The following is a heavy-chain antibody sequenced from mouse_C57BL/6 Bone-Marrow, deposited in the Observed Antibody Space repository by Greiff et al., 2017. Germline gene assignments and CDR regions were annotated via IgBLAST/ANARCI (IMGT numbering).Heavy chain of an antibody. CDR2: IYPGDGDT. CDR3: ARTTVVANAMDY. D-gene: IGHD1-1*01. CDR1: GYAFSSSW. V-gene: IGHV1-82*01. J-gene: IGHJ4*01. Sequence: VQLQQSGPELVKPGASVKISCKASGYAFSSSWMNWVKQRPGKGLEWIGRIYPGDGDTNYHGKFKGKATLTADKSSSTACIELSSLTSEDSAVYFCARTTVVANAMDYWGQGTSVTVSS.